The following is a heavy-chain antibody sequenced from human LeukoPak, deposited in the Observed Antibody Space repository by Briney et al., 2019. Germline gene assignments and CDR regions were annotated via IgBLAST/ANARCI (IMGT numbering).Heavy chain of an antibody. CDR2: TYYRSKWYY. J-gene: IGHJ4*02. Sequence: SQTLSLTCAISGDSVSSNSAAWNWIRQSPSRGLEWLGRTYYRSKWYYDYAVAVKSRISINPDPSKNQFSLQLSSVTPEDTAVYYCARDPVGGSTIFDYWGQGTLVTVSS. CDR1: GDSVSSNSAA. CDR3: ARDPVGGSTIFDY. D-gene: IGHD1-26*01. V-gene: IGHV6-1*01.